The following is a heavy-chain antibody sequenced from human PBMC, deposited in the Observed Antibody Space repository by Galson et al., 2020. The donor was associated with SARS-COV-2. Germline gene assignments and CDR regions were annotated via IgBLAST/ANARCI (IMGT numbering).Heavy chain of an antibody. CDR2: IYHSGST. CDR3: ARHVVGAVDY. J-gene: IGHJ4*02. Sequence: SETLSLTCAVSGYSISSGYYWGWIRQPPGKGLEWIGSIYHSGSTYYNPSLKSRVTISVDTSKNQFSLKLSSVTAADTAVYYCARHVVGAVDYWGQGTLVTVSS. CDR1: GYSISSGYY. V-gene: IGHV4-38-2*01. D-gene: IGHD1-26*01.